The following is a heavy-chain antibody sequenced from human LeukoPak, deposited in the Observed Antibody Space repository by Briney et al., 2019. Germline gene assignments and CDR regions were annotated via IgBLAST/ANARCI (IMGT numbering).Heavy chain of an antibody. CDR3: ARRAGAYSHPYDY. CDR1: GLTVSTNS. V-gene: IGHV3-53*01. CDR2: IYSDNT. Sequence: PGGSLRLSCTVSGLTVSTNSMSWVRKAPGKGLEWVSFIYSDNTHYSDSVKRRFTISRDNPKNTLYLQMDSLRAEDTAVYYCARRAGAYSHPYDYWGQGTRVTVSS. J-gene: IGHJ4*02. D-gene: IGHD4/OR15-4a*01.